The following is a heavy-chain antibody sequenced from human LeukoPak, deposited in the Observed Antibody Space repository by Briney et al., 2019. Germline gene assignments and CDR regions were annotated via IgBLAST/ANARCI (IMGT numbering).Heavy chain of an antibody. D-gene: IGHD6-6*01. V-gene: IGHV4-4*08. CDR1: GGPISSYY. Sequence: PSETLSLTCTVSGGPISSYYWSWIRQPPGKGLEWIGRIYTSGSTNYNPSLKSRVTISVDTSKNQFSLKLSSVTAADTAVYYCARSSSSMTYPECYFDYWGQGTLVTVSS. CDR3: ARSSSSMTYPECYFDY. CDR2: IYTSGST. J-gene: IGHJ4*02.